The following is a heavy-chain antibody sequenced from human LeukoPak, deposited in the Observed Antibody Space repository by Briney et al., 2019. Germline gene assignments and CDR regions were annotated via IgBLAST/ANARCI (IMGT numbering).Heavy chain of an antibody. Sequence: GGSLSLSCAASGFNFYNFAMSWVRQAPGKGLEWVSGISGSGGSIYYADSVKGRFTISRDNSKNTLSLQMNSLRAEDTAVYYCEKPVRASGSNTFDIWGQGTMVTVSS. D-gene: IGHD5-12*01. CDR3: EKPVRASGSNTFDI. CDR1: GFNFYNFA. V-gene: IGHV3-23*01. J-gene: IGHJ3*02. CDR2: ISGSGGSI.